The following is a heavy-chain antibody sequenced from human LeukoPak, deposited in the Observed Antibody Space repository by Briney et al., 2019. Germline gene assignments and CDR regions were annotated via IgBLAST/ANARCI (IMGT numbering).Heavy chain of an antibody. J-gene: IGHJ3*02. CDR3: AKWDGDAFDI. CDR2: IYYSGST. Sequence: SETLSLTCIVSYGSISSYYWSWIRQHPGKGLEWIGYIYYSGSTYYNPSLKSRVTISVDTSKNQFSLKLSSVTAADTAVYYCAKWDGDAFDIWGQGTMVTVSS. CDR1: YGSISSYY. V-gene: IGHV4-59*06. D-gene: IGHD1-26*01.